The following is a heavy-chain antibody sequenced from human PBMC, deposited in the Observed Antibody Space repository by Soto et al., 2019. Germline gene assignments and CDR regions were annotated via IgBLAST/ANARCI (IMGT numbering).Heavy chain of an antibody. CDR1: GFTFDDYA. D-gene: IGHD2-2*01. J-gene: IGHJ4*02. CDR3: AKDMGYVVVPGGQLQGGFDY. V-gene: IGHV3-9*01. Sequence: GGSLRLSCAASGFTFDDYAMHWVRQAPGKGLEWVSGISWNSGSIGYADSVKGRFTISRDNAKNSLYLQMNSLRAEDTALYYCAKDMGYVVVPGGQLQGGFDYWGQGTLVTVSS. CDR2: ISWNSGSI.